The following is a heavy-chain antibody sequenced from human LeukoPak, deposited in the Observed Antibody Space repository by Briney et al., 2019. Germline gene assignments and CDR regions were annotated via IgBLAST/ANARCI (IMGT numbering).Heavy chain of an antibody. D-gene: IGHD4-17*01. J-gene: IGHJ4*02. Sequence: ASVKVSCKASGYTFTSYDINWVRQATGQGLEWMGWMNPNSGNTGYAQKFQGRVTMTRNTSISTAYMELSSLRSEDTAVYYCARYGSAVHDYGDYVAEGYWGQGTLVTVSS. CDR2: MNPNSGNT. V-gene: IGHV1-8*01. CDR3: ARYGSAVHDYGDYVAEGY. CDR1: GYTFTSYD.